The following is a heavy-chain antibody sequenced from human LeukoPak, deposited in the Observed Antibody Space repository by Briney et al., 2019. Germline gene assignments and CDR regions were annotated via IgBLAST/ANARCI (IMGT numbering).Heavy chain of an antibody. CDR2: IWFDGSSK. CDR1: GFTFSSFA. Sequence: GGSLRLSCATSGFTFSSFAMHWVRQAPGKGLEWLALIWFDGSSKNYTDSVEGRFTISRDNSKNTLFLQMNSLRAEDTAVYYCAGGFYRVRHDQSTYYFVHWGQGTLVTVSS. CDR3: AGGFYRVRHDQSTYYFVH. V-gene: IGHV3-33*01. D-gene: IGHD3-16*02. J-gene: IGHJ4*02.